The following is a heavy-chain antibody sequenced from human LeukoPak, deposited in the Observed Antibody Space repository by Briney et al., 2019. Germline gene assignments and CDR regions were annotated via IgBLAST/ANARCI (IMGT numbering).Heavy chain of an antibody. J-gene: IGHJ5*02. CDR2: ISGSGGST. Sequence: GGSLRLSCAASGFTFSSYAMSWVRQAPGKGLEWVSAISGSGGSTYYADSVKGRFTISRDNSKNTLYLQMNSLRAEDTAVYYCAKVGCSSTSCYAGGVFWFDPWGQGTLVTASS. D-gene: IGHD2-2*01. CDR3: AKVGCSSTSCYAGGVFWFDP. V-gene: IGHV3-23*01. CDR1: GFTFSSYA.